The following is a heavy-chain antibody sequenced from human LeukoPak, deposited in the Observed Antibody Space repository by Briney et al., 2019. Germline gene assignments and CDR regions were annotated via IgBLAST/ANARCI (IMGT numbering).Heavy chain of an antibody. CDR2: ISGSGGST. CDR1: GFTFSSYG. Sequence: GGTLRLSCAASGFTFSSYGMSWVRQAPGKGLESVSAISGSGGSTYYADSVKGRFTISRDNSKNTLYLQMNSLRAEDTAVYYCAKLRRGFGELLINYWGQGTLVTVSS. V-gene: IGHV3-23*01. D-gene: IGHD3-10*01. J-gene: IGHJ4*02. CDR3: AKLRRGFGELLINY.